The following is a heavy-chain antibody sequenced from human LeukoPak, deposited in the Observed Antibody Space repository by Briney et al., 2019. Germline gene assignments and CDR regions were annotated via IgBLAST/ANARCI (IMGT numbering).Heavy chain of an antibody. V-gene: IGHV1-18*01. CDR2: ISAYNGNT. D-gene: IGHD3-3*01. Sequence: ASVKVSCKASGYTFTSYGISWERQAPGQGLEWMGWISAYNGNTNYAQKLQGRVTMTTDTSTSTAYMELRSLRSDDTAVYYCARVEDFWSGYSGGFDPWGQGTLVTVSS. CDR1: GYTFTSYG. CDR3: ARVEDFWSGYSGGFDP. J-gene: IGHJ5*02.